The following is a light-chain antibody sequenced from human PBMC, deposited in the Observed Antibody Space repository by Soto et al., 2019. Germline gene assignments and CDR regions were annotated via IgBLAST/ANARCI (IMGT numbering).Light chain of an antibody. V-gene: IGKV1-5*03. CDR2: KAS. CDR1: ESISSW. Sequence: DIQMTQSPSTLSASVGDRVTITCRASESISSWLAWYQQKPGKAPKLLIYKASSLESGVPSRFTGSGSGTEFTLTISCLQPDDFATYYCQQYSRFSLTFGGGTKVEIK. J-gene: IGKJ4*01. CDR3: QQYSRFSLT.